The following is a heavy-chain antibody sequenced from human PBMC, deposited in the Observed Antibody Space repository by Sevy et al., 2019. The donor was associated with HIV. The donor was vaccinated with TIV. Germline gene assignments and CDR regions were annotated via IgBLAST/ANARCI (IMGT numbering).Heavy chain of an antibody. D-gene: IGHD1-26*01. CDR1: GFTFSSYA. J-gene: IGHJ6*02. CDR3: ARPFWELLYGMDV. V-gene: IGHV3-30-3*01. Sequence: GGSLRLSCAASGFTFSSYAMHWVRQAPGKGLEWVAVISYDGSNKYYADSVKGRLTISRDNSKNTLYLQMNSLRAEDTAVYYCARPFWELLYGMDVWGQGTTVTVSS. CDR2: ISYDGSNK.